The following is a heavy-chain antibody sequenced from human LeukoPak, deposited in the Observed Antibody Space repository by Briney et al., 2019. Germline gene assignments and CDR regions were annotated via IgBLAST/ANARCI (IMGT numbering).Heavy chain of an antibody. J-gene: IGHJ4*02. V-gene: IGHV1-18*01. CDR1: GYTFTSYG. Sequence: GASVKVSCKASGYTFTSYGISWVRQAPGQGLEWMGWISAYNGNTNYAQKLQGRVTMTTDTSTSTAYMELRSLRSDDTAVYYCAGLPRYNWNEPLDYWGQGTLVTVSS. D-gene: IGHD1-20*01. CDR3: AGLPRYNWNEPLDY. CDR2: ISAYNGNT.